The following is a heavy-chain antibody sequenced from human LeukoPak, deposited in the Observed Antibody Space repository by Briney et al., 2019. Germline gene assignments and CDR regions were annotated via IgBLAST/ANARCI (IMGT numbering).Heavy chain of an antibody. J-gene: IGHJ4*02. V-gene: IGHV5-51*01. D-gene: IGHD1-26*01. CDR3: ARRRSMSYRSYFEY. CDR2: IYPGDSDV. CDR1: GYSFSSFW. Sequence: GESLKISCQGSGYSFSSFWIGWVRQMPGKGLEWMGFIYPGDSDVRYSPSFQGQVNISADKSLNSAYLQWNSLKASDTATYYCARRRSMSYRSYFEYWGQGTLVTVSS.